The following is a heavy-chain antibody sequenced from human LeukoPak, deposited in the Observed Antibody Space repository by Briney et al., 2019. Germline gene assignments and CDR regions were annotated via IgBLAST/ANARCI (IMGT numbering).Heavy chain of an antibody. CDR1: GGSISSSSYY. CDR3: VTWQWLAPNWFDP. J-gene: IGHJ5*02. D-gene: IGHD6-19*01. CDR2: IYYSGST. V-gene: IGHV4-39*01. Sequence: SETLSLTCTVSGGSISSSSYYWGWIRQPPGKGLEWIGSIYYSGSTYYNPSLKSRVTISVDTSKNQFSLKLSSVTAADTAVYYCVTWQWLAPNWFDPWGQGTLVTVSS.